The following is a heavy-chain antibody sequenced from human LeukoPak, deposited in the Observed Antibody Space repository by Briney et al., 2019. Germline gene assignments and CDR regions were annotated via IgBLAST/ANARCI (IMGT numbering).Heavy chain of an antibody. CDR1: GFTFSSYS. V-gene: IGHV3-NL1*01. CDR2: ITGSGSST. J-gene: IGHJ4*02. D-gene: IGHD3-22*01. CDR3: AKDRRNYYDSSGIDY. Sequence: GGSLRLSCTASGFTFSSYSLNWVRQAPGKGLEWVSGITGSGSSTYYADSVKGRFTISRDNSKNTLYLQMNSLRAEDTAVYYCAKDRRNYYDSSGIDYWGQGTLVTVSS.